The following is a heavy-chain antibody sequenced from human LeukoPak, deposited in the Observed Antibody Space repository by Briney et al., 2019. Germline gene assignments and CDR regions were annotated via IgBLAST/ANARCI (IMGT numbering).Heavy chain of an antibody. D-gene: IGHD4-11*01. CDR1: GVSFSGYY. Sequence: SETLSLTCAVYGVSFSGYYWSWIRQPPGKGLEWIGEINHSGSTNYNPSLKSRVTISVDTSKNQFSLKLSSVTAADTAVYYCARGHSNYGDWGQGTLVTVSS. CDR3: ARGHSNYGD. V-gene: IGHV4-34*01. J-gene: IGHJ4*02. CDR2: INHSGST.